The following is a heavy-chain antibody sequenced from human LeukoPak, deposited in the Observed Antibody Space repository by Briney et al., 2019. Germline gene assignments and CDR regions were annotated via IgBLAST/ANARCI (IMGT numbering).Heavy chain of an antibody. J-gene: IGHJ4*02. D-gene: IGHD6-6*01. V-gene: IGHV4-4*09. CDR3: ARGKGSIAAGRRYYFDY. Sequence: ASETLSLTCTVSGDSISSYYWSWIRQPPGKGLEWIGYIYTSGGTNYIPSLKGRVTISIDTSKNQFSLKLSSVTAADTAVYYCARGKGSIAAGRRYYFDYWGQGTLVTVSS. CDR1: GDSISSYY. CDR2: IYTSGGT.